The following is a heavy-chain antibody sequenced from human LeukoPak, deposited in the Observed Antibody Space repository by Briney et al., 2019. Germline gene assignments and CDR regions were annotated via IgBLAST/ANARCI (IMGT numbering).Heavy chain of an antibody. J-gene: IGHJ4*02. Sequence: SETLSLTCTVSRYSISSGYYWGWIRQPPGEGLEWIGTIYHSGSTYYNPSLKSRLTISVDTSKNQFYLNPTSVTAADTAVYYCATFPLAGAVNFWGQGTLVTVSS. V-gene: IGHV4-38-2*02. CDR3: ATFPLAGAVNF. D-gene: IGHD3-16*01. CDR2: IYHSGST. CDR1: RYSISSGYY.